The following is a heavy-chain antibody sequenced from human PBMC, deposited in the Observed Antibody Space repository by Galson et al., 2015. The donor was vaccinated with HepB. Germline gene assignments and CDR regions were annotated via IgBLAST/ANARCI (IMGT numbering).Heavy chain of an antibody. J-gene: IGHJ6*03. CDR1: GFTFSSYS. CDR3: ARVGPYCSSTSCYVRPYYYYYMDV. Sequence: SLRLSCAASGFTFSSYSMNWVRQAPGKGLEWVAVIWYDGSNKYYADSVKGRFTISRDNSKNTLYLQMNSLRAEDTAVYYCARVGPYCSSTSCYVRPYYYYYMDVWGKGTTVTVSS. D-gene: IGHD2-2*01. V-gene: IGHV3-33*08. CDR2: IWYDGSNK.